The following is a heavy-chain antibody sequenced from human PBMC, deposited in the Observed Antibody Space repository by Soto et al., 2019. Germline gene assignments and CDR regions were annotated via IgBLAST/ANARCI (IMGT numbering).Heavy chain of an antibody. CDR3: ARDSVAIWATVTTDNWFDP. V-gene: IGHV1-46*01. Sequence: ASVKVSCKASGYTFTSYYMHWVRQAPGQGLEWMGIINPSGGSTSYAQKFQGRVTMTRDTSTSTVYMELSSLRSEDTAVYYCARDSVAIWATVTTDNWFDPWGQGTLVTVPQ. CDR1: GYTFTSYY. CDR2: INPSGGST. D-gene: IGHD4-4*01. J-gene: IGHJ5*02.